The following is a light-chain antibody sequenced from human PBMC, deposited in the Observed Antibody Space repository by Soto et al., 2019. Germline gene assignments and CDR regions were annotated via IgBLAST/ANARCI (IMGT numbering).Light chain of an antibody. CDR3: QQYHDWPPWT. Sequence: ETVMTHSPATLSVSPGERATLSCRASQSVSSNLAWYQQKPGQAPRLLIYGASTRATGIPTRFSGRGSGTEFTLTISRLQSDDFALYYCQQYHDWPPWTFGQGTKVDVK. CDR2: GAS. CDR1: QSVSSN. V-gene: IGKV3-15*01. J-gene: IGKJ1*01.